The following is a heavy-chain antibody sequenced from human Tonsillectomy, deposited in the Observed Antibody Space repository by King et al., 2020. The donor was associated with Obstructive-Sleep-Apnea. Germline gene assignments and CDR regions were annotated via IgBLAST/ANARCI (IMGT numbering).Heavy chain of an antibody. CDR2: IYTSGSI. CDR1: GGSISSNY. Sequence: VQLQESGPGLVKPSETLSLTCTVSGGSISSNYWSWIRQSAGKGLEWIGRIYTSGSINYNPSLKSRVTMSVDTSKNQFSLKLTSVTAADTAVYYCARGAGAWWELPQTQNWFDPWGQGTLVTVSS. D-gene: IGHD1-26*01. V-gene: IGHV4-4*07. J-gene: IGHJ5*02. CDR3: ARGAGAWWELPQTQNWFDP.